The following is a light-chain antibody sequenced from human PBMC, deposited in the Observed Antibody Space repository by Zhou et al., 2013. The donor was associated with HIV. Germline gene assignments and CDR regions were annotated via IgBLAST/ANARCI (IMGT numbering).Light chain of an antibody. CDR2: GAS. CDR1: QSVSGSY. CDR3: QQYGSSPPYT. V-gene: IGKV3-20*01. J-gene: IGKJ2*01. Sequence: EIVLTQSPGTLTLSPGERATLSCRASQSVSGSYLAWYQQKPGQAPRLLIYGASNRVTGIPDRFSGSGSATDLTLTISRLEPEDFAVYYCQQYGSSPPYTFGQGTKLEIK.